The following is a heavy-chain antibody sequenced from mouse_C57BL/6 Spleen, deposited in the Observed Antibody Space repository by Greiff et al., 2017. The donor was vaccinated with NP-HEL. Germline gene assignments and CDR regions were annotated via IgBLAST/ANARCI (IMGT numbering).Heavy chain of an antibody. CDR2: IDPSDSYT. J-gene: IGHJ3*01. Sequence: QVQLQQPGAELVKPGASVKLSCKASGYTFTSYWMQWVKQRPGQGLEWIGEIDPSDSYTNYNQKFKGKATLTVDTSSSTAYMQLSSLTSEDSAVYYCARYGYDSFAYWGQGTLVTVSA. D-gene: IGHD2-2*01. V-gene: IGHV1-50*01. CDR3: ARYGYDSFAY. CDR1: GYTFTSYW.